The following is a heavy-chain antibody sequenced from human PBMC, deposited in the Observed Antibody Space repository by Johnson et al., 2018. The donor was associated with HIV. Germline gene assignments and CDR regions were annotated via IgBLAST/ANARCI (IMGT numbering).Heavy chain of an antibody. CDR1: GFTFSTYA. V-gene: IGHV3-33*03. D-gene: IGHD5-18*01. Sequence: QVQLVESGGGVVQPGRSLRLSCAASGFTFSTYAMHWVRQDPGKGLEWVAVIRSDGINKYYAASVKGRCTVSRDNSKNTLYLQMNSLRAEDTAVYYCAKDRDSYGYGGAFDIWGQGTMVTVSS. CDR2: IRSDGINK. J-gene: IGHJ3*02. CDR3: AKDRDSYGYGGAFDI.